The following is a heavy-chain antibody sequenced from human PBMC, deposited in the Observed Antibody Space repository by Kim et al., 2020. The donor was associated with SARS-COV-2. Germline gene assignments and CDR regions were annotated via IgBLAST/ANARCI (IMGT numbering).Heavy chain of an antibody. D-gene: IGHD2-15*01. V-gene: IGHV4-34*01. CDR2: INHSGST. CDR1: GGSFSGYY. Sequence: SETLSLTCAVYGGSFSGYYWSWIRQPPGKGLEWIGEINHSGSTNYNPSLKSRVTISVDTSKNQFSPKLSSVTAADTAVYYCARGPRAIVVVVAATNYFDYWGQGTLVTVSS. CDR3: ARGPRAIVVVVAATNYFDY. J-gene: IGHJ4*02.